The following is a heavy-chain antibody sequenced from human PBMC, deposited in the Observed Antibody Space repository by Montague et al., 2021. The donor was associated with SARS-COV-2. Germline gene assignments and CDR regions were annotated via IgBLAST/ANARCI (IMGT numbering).Heavy chain of an antibody. J-gene: IGHJ6*02. Sequence: SETLSLTCTVSGGSVNSGNYYWSWIRQPAGKGLEWIGYIYHSGNTNYNPSLKSRVTISIDTSMNQFSLSLSSMTAADTAVYFCARDLLPPLTAIKTNFFGLDVWGQGTTVIVSS. CDR2: IYHSGNT. D-gene: IGHD2-21*02. CDR1: GGSVNSGNYY. CDR3: ARDLLPPLTAIKTNFFGLDV. V-gene: IGHV4-61*10.